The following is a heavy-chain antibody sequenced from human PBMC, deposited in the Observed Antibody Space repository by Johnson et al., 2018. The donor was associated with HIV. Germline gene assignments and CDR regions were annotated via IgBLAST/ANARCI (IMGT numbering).Heavy chain of an antibody. J-gene: IGHJ3*02. CDR3: ASKAAGTMHALDI. V-gene: IGHV3-30*04. CDR1: GFPFSSYA. D-gene: IGHD6-13*01. CDR2: ISYDGSTK. Sequence: QVLLVESGGGVVQPGRSLRLPCAASGFPFSSYAVHWVRQAPGQGLEWVALISYDGSTKYYADSLKGRFTISRDNSKNTLYLQMNSLRAEDTAVYYCASKAAGTMHALDIWGQGTMVTVSS.